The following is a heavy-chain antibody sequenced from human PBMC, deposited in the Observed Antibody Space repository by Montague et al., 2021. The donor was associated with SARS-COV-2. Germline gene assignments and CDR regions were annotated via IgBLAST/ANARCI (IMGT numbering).Heavy chain of an antibody. Sequence: SLRLSCAATGFSFSDYAMNWVRQAPGKGLGWVSVFYGGGGGAHYADSVEGRFTISRDDSKSTLYLQMNSLRAEDTAVYYCAKDRKDYRTGLTLWGFDYWGQGTLVTVSS. D-gene: IGHD3/OR15-3a*01. CDR3: AKDRKDYRTGLTLWGFDY. J-gene: IGHJ4*02. V-gene: IGHV3-23*03. CDR2: FYGGGGGA. CDR1: GFSFSDYA.